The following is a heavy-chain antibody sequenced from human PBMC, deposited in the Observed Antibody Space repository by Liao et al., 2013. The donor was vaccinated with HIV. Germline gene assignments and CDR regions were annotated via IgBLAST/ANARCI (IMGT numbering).Heavy chain of an antibody. CDR3: ARGLWGSITCEGLVCYYYYYYMDV. CDR2: INHSGST. Sequence: QVQLQQWGAGLLKPSETLSLTCAVYGGSFSAYYWSWIRQSPVKGLEWIGEINHSGSTNYNPSLKSRVTISVDTSKNQFTLRLSSVTAADAAVYYCARGLWGSITCEGLVCYYYYYYMDVWGKGTTVTVSS. D-gene: IGHD2-2*01. J-gene: IGHJ6*03. V-gene: IGHV4-34*01. CDR1: GGSFSAYY.